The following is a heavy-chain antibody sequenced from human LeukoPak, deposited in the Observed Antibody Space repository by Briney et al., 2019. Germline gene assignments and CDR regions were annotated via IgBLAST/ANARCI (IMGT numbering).Heavy chain of an antibody. CDR1: GFAFSGYG. D-gene: IGHD6-6*01. V-gene: IGHV3-30*18. J-gene: IGHJ6*02. Sequence: GMSLRLSCAASGFAFSGYGMHWVRQAPGKGLEWVALISYDGNNKYYADSVKGRFTISRDNSKNTLYLQMNSLRPEDTAVYYCAKYSSSSNYYYGMDVWGQGTTVTVSS. CDR3: AKYSSSSNYYYGMDV. CDR2: ISYDGNNK.